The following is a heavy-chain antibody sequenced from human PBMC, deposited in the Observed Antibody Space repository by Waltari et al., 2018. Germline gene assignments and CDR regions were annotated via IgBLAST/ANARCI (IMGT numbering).Heavy chain of an antibody. V-gene: IGHV1-2*02. CDR1: GYRFTDYH. J-gene: IGHJ4*02. CDR3: ARDPGPIVGAPDY. D-gene: IGHD1-26*01. Sequence: QVQLVQSGTEVKKPGASVKVSCQASGYRFTDYHLHWVRQTPGQGLEWLGGTNPKNGAPVYAQNFLGRVTMTRDTSINTVYMDLSGLRSDDTAVFYCARDPGPIVGAPDYWGQGTLVTVSS. CDR2: TNPKNGAP.